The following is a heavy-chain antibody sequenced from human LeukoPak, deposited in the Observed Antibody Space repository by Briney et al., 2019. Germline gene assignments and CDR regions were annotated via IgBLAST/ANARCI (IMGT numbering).Heavy chain of an antibody. CDR1: GFTFSSYW. V-gene: IGHV3-74*01. Sequence: GGSLRLSCAASGFTFSSYWMHWVRQAPGKGLVWVSRINSNGSSTSYADSVKGRFTISRDNAKNTLYLQMNSLRAEDTAVYYCARALYSSGWYVQDYWGQGTLVTVSS. J-gene: IGHJ4*02. CDR3: ARALYSSGWYVQDY. D-gene: IGHD6-19*01. CDR2: INSNGSST.